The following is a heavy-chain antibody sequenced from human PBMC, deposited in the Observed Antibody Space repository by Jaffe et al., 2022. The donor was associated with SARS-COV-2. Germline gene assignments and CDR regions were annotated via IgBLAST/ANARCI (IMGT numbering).Heavy chain of an antibody. Sequence: QITLKESGPTLMKPTQTLTLTCTFSGFSLNTNGVGVGWIRQPPGKALEWLALVFWDDDNRYSPSLESRLTVTKDTSKNQVVLIMTNMDPVDTATYYCAHAFRYCSGGTCQVRVFDHWGQGTVVTVS. CDR3: AHAFRYCSGGTCQVRVFDH. V-gene: IGHV2-5*02. J-gene: IGHJ4*02. CDR1: GFSLNTNGVG. D-gene: IGHD2-15*01. CDR2: VFWDDDN.